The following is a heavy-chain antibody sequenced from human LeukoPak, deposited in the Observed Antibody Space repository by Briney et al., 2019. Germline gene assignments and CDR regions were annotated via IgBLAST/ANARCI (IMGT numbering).Heavy chain of an antibody. Sequence: GGSLRLSCAASRFTFISYAMNWVRQAPGKGLEWVSAISGSGGSIYYTDSVKGRFTISRDNYKNTLYLQMNSLRAEDTAVYYCAKVWGSYSTGYFDYWGQGTLVTVSS. V-gene: IGHV3-23*01. CDR1: RFTFISYA. CDR3: AKVWGSYSTGYFDY. J-gene: IGHJ4*02. D-gene: IGHD1-26*01. CDR2: ISGSGGSI.